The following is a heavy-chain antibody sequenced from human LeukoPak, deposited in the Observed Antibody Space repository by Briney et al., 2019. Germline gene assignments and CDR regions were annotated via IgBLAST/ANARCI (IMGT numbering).Heavy chain of an antibody. V-gene: IGHV3-21*01. D-gene: IGHD4-11*01. CDR2: ISASSTYI. CDR1: GFTFSSYS. CDR3: ASPLTTVKVNY. Sequence: GGSLRLSGAASGFTFSSYSMNWVRQAPGKGLEWVSSISASSTYIYYADSVKGQFTISRDNAKNSLYLQMNSLRAEDTAVYYCASPLTTVKVNYWGQGTLVTVSS. J-gene: IGHJ4*02.